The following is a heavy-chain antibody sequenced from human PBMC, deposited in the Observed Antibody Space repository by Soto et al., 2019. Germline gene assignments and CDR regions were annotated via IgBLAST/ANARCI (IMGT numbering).Heavy chain of an antibody. Sequence: SETLSLTCTVSGGSISSSSYYWGWIRQPPGKGLEWIGSIYYSGSTYYNPSLKSRVTISVDTSKNQFSLKLSSVTAADTAVYCCARHPSVVVTAIGRWFDPWGQGTLVTVSS. CDR3: ARHPSVVVTAIGRWFDP. J-gene: IGHJ5*02. CDR1: GGSISSSSYY. D-gene: IGHD2-21*02. CDR2: IYYSGST. V-gene: IGHV4-39*01.